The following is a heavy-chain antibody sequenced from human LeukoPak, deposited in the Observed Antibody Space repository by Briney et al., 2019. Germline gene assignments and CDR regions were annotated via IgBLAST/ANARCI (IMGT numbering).Heavy chain of an antibody. V-gene: IGHV4-30-2*01. D-gene: IGHD3-22*01. CDR1: GGSISSGGYS. J-gene: IGHJ1*01. CDR2: IYHSGST. Sequence: SETLSLTCAVSGGSISSGGYSWSWIRQPPGKGLEWIGYIYHSGSTYYNPSLKSRVTISVDRSKNQFSLKLSSVTAADTAVYYCASTYDSSGYYTARAEYFQHWGQGTLVTVSS. CDR3: ASTYDSSGYYTARAEYFQH.